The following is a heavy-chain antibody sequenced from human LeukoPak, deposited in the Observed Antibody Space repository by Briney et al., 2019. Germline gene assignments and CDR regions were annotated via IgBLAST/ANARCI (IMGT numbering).Heavy chain of an antibody. CDR2: IVVGSDNT. V-gene: IGHV1-58*02. CDR1: GFTLTSSA. J-gene: IGHJ5*02. Sequence: SVKVSCKASGFTLTSSAMQWVRQARGQRLEWIGWIVVGSDNTNYAQKFQERVTITRDMSTSTVYMELSSLRSDDTAVYYCTADPYYDASGPPRWFDPWGQGTLVTVSS. D-gene: IGHD3-22*01. CDR3: TADPYYDASGPPRWFDP.